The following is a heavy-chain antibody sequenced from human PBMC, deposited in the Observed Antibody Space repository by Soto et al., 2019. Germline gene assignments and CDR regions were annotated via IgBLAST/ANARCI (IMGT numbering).Heavy chain of an antibody. CDR2: IFSNDEK. J-gene: IGHJ4*02. Sequence: QVTLKESGPVLVQPTETLPLTCTVSGFSLSNARMGVSWIRQPPGKALEWLAHIFSNDEKSYTTSLKSRLTITKDTSKSQVVLTMTNMDPVDTATYYCARHGRGVGARPLDYWGQGTLVTVSS. CDR1: GFSLSNARMG. V-gene: IGHV2-26*01. D-gene: IGHD1-26*01. CDR3: ARHGRGVGARPLDY.